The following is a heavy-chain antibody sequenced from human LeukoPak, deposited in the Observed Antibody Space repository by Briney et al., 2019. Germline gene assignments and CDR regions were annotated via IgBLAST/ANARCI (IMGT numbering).Heavy chain of an antibody. Sequence: ASVKVSCKASGGTFSSYAISWVRQAPGQGLEWMGIINPSGGSTSYAQKFQGRVTMTRDTSTSTVYMELSSLRSEDTAVYYCARAMVGTRSIIWFDPWGQGTLVTVSS. D-gene: IGHD2-21*02. J-gene: IGHJ5*02. CDR1: GGTFSSYA. CDR3: ARAMVGTRSIIWFDP. V-gene: IGHV1-46*01. CDR2: INPSGGST.